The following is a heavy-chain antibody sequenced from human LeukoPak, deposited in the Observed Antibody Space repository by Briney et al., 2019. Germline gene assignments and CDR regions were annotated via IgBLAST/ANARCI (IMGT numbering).Heavy chain of an antibody. J-gene: IGHJ4*02. V-gene: IGHV3-21*01. CDR3: ARGKYYYDSSGYYWVFDY. Sequence: GGSLRLSCAAYGFTFSDYTMNWVRQAPGKGLEWVSSISFSSAYIYYADSVKGRFTISRDNAKNSLYLQMNSLRAEDTAVYYCARGKYYYDSSGYYWVFDYWGQGTLVTVSS. CDR2: ISFSSAYI. D-gene: IGHD3-22*01. CDR1: GFTFSDYT.